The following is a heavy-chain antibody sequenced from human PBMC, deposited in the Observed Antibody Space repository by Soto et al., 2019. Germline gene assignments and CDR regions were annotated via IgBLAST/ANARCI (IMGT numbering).Heavy chain of an antibody. Sequence: PGGSLRLSCAASGFTFSSYWMHWVRQASGKGLVWVSRINSDGSSTSYADSVKGRFTISRDNAKNTLYLQMNSLRAEDTAVYYCARDQEQLLVPWSVPWGKGTLVT. CDR3: ARDQEQLLVPWSVP. J-gene: IGHJ5*02. V-gene: IGHV3-74*01. CDR1: GFTFSSYW. D-gene: IGHD6-19*01. CDR2: INSDGSST.